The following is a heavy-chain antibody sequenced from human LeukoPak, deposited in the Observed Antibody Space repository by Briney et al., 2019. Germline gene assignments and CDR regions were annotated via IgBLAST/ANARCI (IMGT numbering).Heavy chain of an antibody. V-gene: IGHV4-59*08. CDR1: GGSISTYY. Sequence: SETLSLTCTVSGGSISTYYWNWIRQPPGKGLEWIGYIYYSGSTNYNPSLKSRVTISVDTSKNHFSLKLSSVTAADTAVYYCARRIATAGDYWGQGTLVTVPS. CDR2: IYYSGST. J-gene: IGHJ4*02. CDR3: ARRIATAGDY. D-gene: IGHD6-13*01.